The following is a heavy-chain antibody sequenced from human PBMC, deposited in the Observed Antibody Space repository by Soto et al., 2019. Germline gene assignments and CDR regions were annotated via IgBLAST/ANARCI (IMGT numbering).Heavy chain of an antibody. D-gene: IGHD1-1*01. CDR3: ASAHWNDDFDY. V-gene: IGHV4-34*01. J-gene: IGHJ4*02. CDR1: GGSFSGYY. Sequence: QVQLQQWGAGLLKPSETLSLTCAVYGGSFSGYYWSWIRQPPGKGLEWIGEINHSGSTNYNPSLQSRVTISVDPSKNQFSLKLSSVTAADTAVYYWASAHWNDDFDYWGQGTLVTVSS. CDR2: INHSGST.